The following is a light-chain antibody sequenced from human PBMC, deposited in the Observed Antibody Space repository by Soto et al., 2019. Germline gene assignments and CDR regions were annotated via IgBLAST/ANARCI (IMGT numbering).Light chain of an antibody. Sequence: QSALTQPASVSGSPGQSITISCTGTSSDVGGYNYVSWYQHHPGKAPKLMISQVTNRPSGVSNRFSGSQSGNTASLTISGLQAEDEANYYCSSYTTSNTPLYVFGTGTKLTVL. CDR1: SSDVGGYNY. CDR3: SSYTTSNTPLYV. J-gene: IGLJ1*01. CDR2: QVT. V-gene: IGLV2-14*01.